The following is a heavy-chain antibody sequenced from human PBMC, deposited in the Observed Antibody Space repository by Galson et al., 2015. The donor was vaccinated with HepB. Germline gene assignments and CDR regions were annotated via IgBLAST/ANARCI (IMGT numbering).Heavy chain of an antibody. CDR1: GFTFSDYY. CDR3: AGGKWGWQPVRL. J-gene: IGHJ4*02. D-gene: IGHD2-15*01. Sequence: SLRLSCAASGFTFSDYYISWIRQAPGKGLEWVSYISSSSSYTNYADSVKGRFTISRDNAKNSLYLQMNSLRAEDTAVYYCAGGKWGWQPVRLWGKGTLVTVSS. V-gene: IGHV3-11*06. CDR2: ISSSSSYT.